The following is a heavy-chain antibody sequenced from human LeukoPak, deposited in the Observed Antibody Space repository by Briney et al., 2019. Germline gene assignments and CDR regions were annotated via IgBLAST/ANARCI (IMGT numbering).Heavy chain of an antibody. D-gene: IGHD3-10*01. CDR1: GGSISSGSNY. V-gene: IGHV4-39*07. J-gene: IGHJ3*02. CDR3: ARSDGYGLGI. CDR2: IYSSGST. Sequence: SETLSLTCNVSGGSISSGSNYWGWIRQPPGKTLEWIGSIYSSGSTYYNPSLKSRVIILIDTSKNHFSLTLSSVTAADTAVYYCARSDGYGLGIWGQGTMVTVSS.